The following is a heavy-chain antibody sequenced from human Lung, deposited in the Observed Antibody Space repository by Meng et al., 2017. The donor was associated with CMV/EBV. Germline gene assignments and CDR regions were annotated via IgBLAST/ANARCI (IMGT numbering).Heavy chain of an antibody. Sequence: ASGFTFSTYAVSWVRQAPGKGLEWVSVIYSGDNPIYYADSVRGRFTISRDDSKNTVYLQMNSLRAEDTAIYYCAKVRGLGSTWNDYWGQGTLVTVSS. J-gene: IGHJ4*02. CDR1: GFTFSTYA. D-gene: IGHD1-1*01. CDR3: AKVRGLGSTWNDY. V-gene: IGHV3-23*03. CDR2: IYSGDNPI.